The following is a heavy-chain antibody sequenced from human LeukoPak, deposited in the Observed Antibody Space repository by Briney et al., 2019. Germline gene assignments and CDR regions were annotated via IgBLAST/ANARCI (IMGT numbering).Heavy chain of an antibody. D-gene: IGHD3-22*01. J-gene: IGHJ4*02. CDR2: MNPNSGNT. CDR3: ARVPLHYYDSSGYYDY. Sequence: ASVKVSCKASGYTFTSYDINWVRQATGQGLEWMGWMNPNSGNTGYAQKFQGRVTMTRNTSISTAYMELSSLRSEDTAVYYCARVPLHYYDSSGYYDYWGQGTLVTVSS. CDR1: GYTFTSYD. V-gene: IGHV1-8*01.